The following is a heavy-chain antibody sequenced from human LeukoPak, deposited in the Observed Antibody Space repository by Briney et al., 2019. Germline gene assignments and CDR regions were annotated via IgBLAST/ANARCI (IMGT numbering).Heavy chain of an antibody. CDR3: ARKSSGYYFDY. CDR2: IDWDDEK. Sequence: SGPTLVNPTQTLTLTCTFSGFSLSISGMRVSWIRQPPGKALEWLARIDWDDEKFYSTSLKTRLTISKDTSKNQVVLTMTNMDPVDTATHYCARKSSGYYFDYWGQGTLVTVSS. V-gene: IGHV2-70*04. J-gene: IGHJ4*02. CDR1: GFSLSISGMR. D-gene: IGHD3-22*01.